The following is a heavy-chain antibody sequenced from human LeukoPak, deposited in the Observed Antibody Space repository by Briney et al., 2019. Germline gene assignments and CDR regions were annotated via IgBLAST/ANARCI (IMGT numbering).Heavy chain of an antibody. D-gene: IGHD3-16*02. J-gene: IGHJ4*02. CDR1: GYTFTSYG. V-gene: IGHV1-69*13. Sequence: ASVKVSCKASGYTFTSYGISWVRQAPGQGPEWMGGIIPIFGTANYAQKFQGRVTITGDESTSTAYMELSSLRSEDTAVYYCARDPRYYDYVWGSYRFIYFDYWGQGTLVTVSS. CDR2: IIPIFGTA. CDR3: ARDPRYYDYVWGSYRFIYFDY.